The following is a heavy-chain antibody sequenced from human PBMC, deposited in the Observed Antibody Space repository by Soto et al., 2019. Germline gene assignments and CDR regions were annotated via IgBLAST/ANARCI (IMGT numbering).Heavy chain of an antibody. J-gene: IGHJ4*02. CDR2: INAGNGNT. Sequence: QVQLVQSGAEEKKPGASVKVSCKASEYTFTNYALHWVRQAPGQRLEWMGWINAGNGNTKYSQKFQGRVTITRDTSASTAYRELSSLRSEDTAVYYCARDIFFDYWGQGTLVTVSS. CDR3: ARDIFFDY. V-gene: IGHV1-3*05. D-gene: IGHD2-15*01. CDR1: EYTFTNYA.